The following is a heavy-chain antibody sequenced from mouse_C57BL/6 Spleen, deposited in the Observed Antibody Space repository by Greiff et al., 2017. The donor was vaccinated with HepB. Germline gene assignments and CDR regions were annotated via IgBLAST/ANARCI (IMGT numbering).Heavy chain of an antibody. CDR2: IWSGGST. Sequence: QVQLKQSGPGLVQPSQSLSITCTVSGFSLTSYGVHWVRQSPGKGLEWLGVIWSGGSTDYNAAFISRLSISKDNSKSQVFFKMNSLQADDTAIYYCARGAVVADWYFDVWGTGTTVTVSS. CDR3: ARGAVVADWYFDV. J-gene: IGHJ1*03. D-gene: IGHD1-1*01. V-gene: IGHV2-2*01. CDR1: GFSLTSYG.